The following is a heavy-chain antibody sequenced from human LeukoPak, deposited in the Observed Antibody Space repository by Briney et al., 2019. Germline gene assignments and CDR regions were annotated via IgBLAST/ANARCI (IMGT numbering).Heavy chain of an antibody. V-gene: IGHV4-39*07. J-gene: IGHJ6*03. CDR3: ARDFTGVDGFNYNYYYYMDV. D-gene: IGHD5-24*01. CDR1: GGSISSSSYY. Sequence: PSETLSLTCTVSGGSISSSSYYWGWIRQPPGKGLEWIGSIYYSGSTYYNPSLKSRVTISVDTSKNQFSLKLSSVTAADTAVYYCARDFTGVDGFNYNYYYYMDVWGKGTTVTISS. CDR2: IYYSGST.